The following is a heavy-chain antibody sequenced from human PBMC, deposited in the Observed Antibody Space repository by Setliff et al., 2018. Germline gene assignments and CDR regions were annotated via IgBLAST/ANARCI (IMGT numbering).Heavy chain of an antibody. J-gene: IGHJ6*03. V-gene: IGHV3-21*01. D-gene: IGHD5-18*01. CDR1: GFTFRNYW. Sequence: GGSLRLSCAASGFTFRNYWMSWVRQAPGKGLEWVSSIRSSSSYIFYADSVKGRFTISRDNAKNSLYLQMNSLRAEDTAVYYCARAADSYGPPRSYMDVWGKGTTVTVSS. CDR3: ARAADSYGPPRSYMDV. CDR2: IRSSSSYI.